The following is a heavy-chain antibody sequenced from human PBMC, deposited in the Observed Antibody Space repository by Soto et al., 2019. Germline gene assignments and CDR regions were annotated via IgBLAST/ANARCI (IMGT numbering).Heavy chain of an antibody. D-gene: IGHD3-3*01. CDR3: SRGGFGVVPFDY. J-gene: IGHJ4*02. Sequence: QVQLVESGGGVVQPGRSLRLSCAASGFTFSSYGMHWVRQAPGKGLEWVAVIWYDGSNKYYADSVKGRFTISRDNSKNTLYLQMNSLRAEDTAVYYCSRGGFGVVPFDYWGQGTLVTVSS. V-gene: IGHV3-33*01. CDR2: IWYDGSNK. CDR1: GFTFSSYG.